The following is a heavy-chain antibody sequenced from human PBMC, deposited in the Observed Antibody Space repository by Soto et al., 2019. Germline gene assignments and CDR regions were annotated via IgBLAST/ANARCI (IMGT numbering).Heavy chain of an antibody. J-gene: IGHJ4*02. CDR3: TREDSIIIPAGADF. D-gene: IGHD1-20*01. CDR1: GFTFTNYC. Sequence: EVQLLESGGGLVRPGGSLTLSCAVSGFTFTNYCINWVRQAPGKGLEWVSSVSKSDYTYYSESVKGRFTISRDNARNSVSLQMETLRAEDTAVYYCTREDSIIIPAGADFCGQGNLVTVSS. V-gene: IGHV3-21*01. CDR2: VSKSDYT.